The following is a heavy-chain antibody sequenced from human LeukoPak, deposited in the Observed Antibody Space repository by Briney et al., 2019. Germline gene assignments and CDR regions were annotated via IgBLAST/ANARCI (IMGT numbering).Heavy chain of an antibody. V-gene: IGHV4-59*01. Sequence: SETLSLTCTVSGDSISPYYWGWIRQPPGKGLEWIGDLYYTGSTNYNPSLRSRVTISVDTSKNQFSLKLSSVTAADTAVYYCSRRSRAATGGAFDIWGQGTGVTVSS. CDR1: GDSISPYY. CDR3: SRRSRAATGGAFDI. CDR2: LYYTGST. D-gene: IGHD6-13*01. J-gene: IGHJ3*02.